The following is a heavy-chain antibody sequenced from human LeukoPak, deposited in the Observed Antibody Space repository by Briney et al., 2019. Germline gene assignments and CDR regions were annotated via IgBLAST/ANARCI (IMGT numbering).Heavy chain of an antibody. J-gene: IGHJ4*02. CDR1: GFTFSSYS. D-gene: IGHD1-7*01. CDR2: ISSSSSYI. CDR3: AREKKGWNYLLDY. Sequence: PGGSLRLSCAASGFTFSSYSMNWVRQAPGKGLEWVSSISSSSSYIYYADSVKGRFTISRDNSKNTLYLQMNSLRAEDTAVYYCAREKKGWNYLLDYWGQGTLVTVSS. V-gene: IGHV3-21*01.